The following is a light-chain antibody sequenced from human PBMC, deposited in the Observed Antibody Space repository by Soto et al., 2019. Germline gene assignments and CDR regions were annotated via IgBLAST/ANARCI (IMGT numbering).Light chain of an antibody. V-gene: IGKV4-1*01. CDR2: WAS. CDR3: RVSDRLLRN. J-gene: IGKJ4*01. Sequence: DIVMTQSPDSLAVSLGERATINCKSSQSVIHTSNNKSYLAWYQQKAGQPPELLLYWASTRESGVPDRFSGSGSGTDLTVTIIGKQAKHVAFYSSRVSDRLLRNFAGGTKVDIK. CDR1: QSVIHTSNNKSY.